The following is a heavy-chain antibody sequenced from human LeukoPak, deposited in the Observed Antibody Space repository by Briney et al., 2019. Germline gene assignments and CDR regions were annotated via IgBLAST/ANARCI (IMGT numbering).Heavy chain of an antibody. D-gene: IGHD3-22*01. CDR3: ARDYYDSSGYAGPLTGD. Sequence: GGSLRLSCAASGFTFSSYSMSWVRQAPGKGLEWVSSISSSSSYIYYADSVKGRFTISRDNAKNSLYLQMNSLRAEDTAVYYCARDYYDSSGYAGPLTGDWGQGTLVTVSS. V-gene: IGHV3-21*01. CDR1: GFTFSSYS. J-gene: IGHJ4*02. CDR2: ISSSSSYI.